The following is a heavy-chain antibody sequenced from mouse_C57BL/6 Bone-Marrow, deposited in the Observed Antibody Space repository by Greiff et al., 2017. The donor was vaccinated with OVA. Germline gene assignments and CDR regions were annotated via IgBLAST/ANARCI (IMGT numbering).Heavy chain of an antibody. CDR3: ARGGWDWYFDV. CDR1: GFTFSDYY. CDR2: INYDGSST. V-gene: IGHV5-16*01. J-gene: IGHJ1*03. D-gene: IGHD3-3*01. Sequence: DVMLVESEGGLVQPGSSMKLSCTASGFTFSDYYMAWVRQVPENGLEWVANINYDGSSTYYLDSLKSRFIISRDHAKNILYLQMSSLKSEDTATYYCARGGWDWYFDVWGTGTTVTVSS.